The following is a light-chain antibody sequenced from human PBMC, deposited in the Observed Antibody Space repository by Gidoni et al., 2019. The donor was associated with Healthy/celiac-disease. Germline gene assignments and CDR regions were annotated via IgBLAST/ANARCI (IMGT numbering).Light chain of an antibody. V-gene: IGLV1-47*01. CDR1: SSNIGSNY. J-gene: IGLJ2*01. Sequence: SVLPQPPSASGTPGQGVTISCSGSSSNIGSNYVYWYQQLPGTAPKLLIYRNNQRPSGVPDRFSGSKSGTSASLAISGLRSEDEADYYCAAWDDSLSGLVFGGGTKLTVL. CDR3: AAWDDSLSGLV. CDR2: RNN.